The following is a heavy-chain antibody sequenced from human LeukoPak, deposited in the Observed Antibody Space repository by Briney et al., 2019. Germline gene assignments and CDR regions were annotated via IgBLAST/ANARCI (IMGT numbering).Heavy chain of an antibody. Sequence: GGSLRLSCAASGVTFSSYEMNWGRQAPGKGRGWGSYISISGSSIYYADSVKARFTISRDNANNSLYLQMNSLRAEDTAVYYCARPPAPITADRYQFDYWGQGTLVTVSS. J-gene: IGHJ4*02. D-gene: IGHD6-13*01. CDR1: GVTFSSYE. CDR2: ISISGSSI. CDR3: ARPPAPITADRYQFDY. V-gene: IGHV3-48*03.